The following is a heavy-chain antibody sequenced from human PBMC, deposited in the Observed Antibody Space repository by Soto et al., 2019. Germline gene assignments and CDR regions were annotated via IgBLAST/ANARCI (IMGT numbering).Heavy chain of an antibody. Sequence: PGGALRLPCGGSGFTLSRDKNNLGRQAPGKGLEWVSSIGSSSTYISYADSLKGRFTISRDNAKNSLYLQMNSLRAEDTAVYYCARVYRYSYVQEHYYYYGMDVWGQGTTVTVSS. CDR1: GFTLSRDK. D-gene: IGHD5-18*01. CDR3: ARVYRYSYVQEHYYYYGMDV. V-gene: IGHV3-21*01. CDR2: IGSSSTYI. J-gene: IGHJ6*02.